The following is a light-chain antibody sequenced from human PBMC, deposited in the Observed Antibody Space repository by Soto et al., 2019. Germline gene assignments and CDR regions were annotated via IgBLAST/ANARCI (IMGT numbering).Light chain of an antibody. V-gene: IGLV1-44*01. CDR2: TKD. CDR1: SSNIGSNT. Sequence: QSVLTQPPSASGTPGQRVTISCSGSSSNIGSNTVNWYQQLPGTAPRLLIHTKDXXTSGVTDRFSGSKSGTSASLAISGLQSEDEADYYCLDWDASSNGNLFGNGNKVTVL. CDR3: LDWDASSNGNL. J-gene: IGLJ1*01.